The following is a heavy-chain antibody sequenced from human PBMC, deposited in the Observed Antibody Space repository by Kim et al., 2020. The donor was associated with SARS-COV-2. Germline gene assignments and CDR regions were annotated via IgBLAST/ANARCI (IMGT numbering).Heavy chain of an antibody. Sequence: GGSLRLSCAASGFTFSSYSMNWVRQAPGKGLEWVSYISSSSSTIYYADSVKGRFTISRDNAKNSLYLQMNSLRAEDTAVYYCAKGSDFEYWGQGTLVTVSS. CDR2: ISSSSSTI. V-gene: IGHV3-48*04. CDR1: GFTFSSYS. CDR3: AKGSDFEY. J-gene: IGHJ4*02.